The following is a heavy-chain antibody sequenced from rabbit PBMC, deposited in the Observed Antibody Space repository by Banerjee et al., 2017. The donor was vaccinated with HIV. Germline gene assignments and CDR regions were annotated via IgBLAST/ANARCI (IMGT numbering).Heavy chain of an antibody. D-gene: IGHD5-1*01. Sequence: QSLEESGGDLVKPGASLTLTCTASGFSFSSSYYMCWVRQAPGKGLEWIACIYTGDGTIYYANWAKGRFTISKTSSTTVDLKMTSLTAADTATYFCARGGVAAGDGLNLWGPGTLVTVS. CDR1: GFSFSSSYY. V-gene: IGHV1S40*01. CDR3: ARGGVAAGDGLNL. J-gene: IGHJ4*01. CDR2: IYTGDGTI.